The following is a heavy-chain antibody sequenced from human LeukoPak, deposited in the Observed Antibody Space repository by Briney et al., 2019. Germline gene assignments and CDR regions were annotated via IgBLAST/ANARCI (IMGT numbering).Heavy chain of an antibody. CDR2: IWYDGSNK. Sequence: GGSLRLSCAVSGFTFSSYGMHWVRQAPGKGLEWVAVIWYDGSNKYYADSVKGRFTISRDNSKNTLYLQMGSLRVEDTAVYYCAKGGSGGESEYWGQGTLVTVSS. J-gene: IGHJ4*02. D-gene: IGHD3-16*01. CDR1: GFTFSSYG. CDR3: AKGGSGGESEY. V-gene: IGHV3-33*06.